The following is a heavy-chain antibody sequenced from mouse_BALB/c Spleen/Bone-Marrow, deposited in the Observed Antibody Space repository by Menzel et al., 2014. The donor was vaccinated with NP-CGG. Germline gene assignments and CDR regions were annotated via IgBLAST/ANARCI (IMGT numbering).Heavy chain of an antibody. D-gene: IGHD2-4*01. CDR1: GYSFTDYN. V-gene: IGHV1S135*01. Sequence: VQLQQSGPELVEPGASVKVSKASGYSFTDYNMYWVKQSHGKSLEWIGYIDPYNGGTSYNQKFKGKATLTVDKSSSTAFMHLNSLTSEDSAVYYCSRWDYANAMDYWGQGTSVTVSS. J-gene: IGHJ4*01. CDR3: SRWDYANAMDY. CDR2: IDPYNGGT.